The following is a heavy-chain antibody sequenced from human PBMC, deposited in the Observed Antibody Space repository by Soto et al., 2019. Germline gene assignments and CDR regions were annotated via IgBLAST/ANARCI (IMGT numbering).Heavy chain of an antibody. CDR1: GFTFSGSA. CDR2: IRSKANSYAT. Sequence: GGSLRLSCAASGFTFSGSAMHWVRQASGKGLEWVGRIRSKANSYATAYAASVKGRFTISRDDSKNTACLQMNSLKTEDTAVYYCTRRYYILTGYPFGYWGQGTLVTVSS. D-gene: IGHD3-9*01. J-gene: IGHJ4*02. V-gene: IGHV3-73*01. CDR3: TRRYYILTGYPFGY.